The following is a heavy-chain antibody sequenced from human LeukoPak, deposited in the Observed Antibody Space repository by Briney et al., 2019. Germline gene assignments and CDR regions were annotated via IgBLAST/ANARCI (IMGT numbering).Heavy chain of an antibody. J-gene: IGHJ4*02. CDR3: AGSDYFFDY. CDR1: GDSVSSNSVA. D-gene: IGHD4-17*01. Sequence: SQTLSLTCAISGDSVSSNSVAWNWIRQSSSRGLEWLGRTYYRSKWYNDYAVGVKSRITINPDTSKNQFSLQLNSVTPEDTAVFYCAGSDYFFDYGAQEPLVPVPS. V-gene: IGHV6-1*01. CDR2: TYYRSKWYN.